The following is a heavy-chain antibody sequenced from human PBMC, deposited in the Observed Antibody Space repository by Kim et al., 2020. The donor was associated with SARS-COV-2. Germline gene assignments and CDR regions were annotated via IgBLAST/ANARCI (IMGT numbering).Heavy chain of an antibody. Sequence: SETLSLTCTVSGGSISSSSYYWGWIRQPPGKGLEWIGSIYYSGSTYYNPSLKSRVTISVDTSKNQFSLKLSSVTAADTAVYYCARRGSSGWLWFWGQGTLVTVSS. CDR2: IYYSGST. V-gene: IGHV4-39*01. CDR1: GGSISSSSYY. D-gene: IGHD6-19*01. J-gene: IGHJ4*02. CDR3: ARRGSSGWLWF.